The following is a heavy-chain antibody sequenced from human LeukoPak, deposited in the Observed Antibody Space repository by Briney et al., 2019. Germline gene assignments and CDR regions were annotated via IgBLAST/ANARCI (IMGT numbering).Heavy chain of an antibody. J-gene: IGHJ4*02. V-gene: IGHV4-59*08. Sequence: LETLSLTCTVSGGSISSYYWSWIRQPPGKGLEWIGYIYYSGSTNYNPSLKSRVTISVDTSKSQFSLKLSSVTAADTAVYYCARQKHSNYVDYWGQGTLVTVSS. CDR1: GGSISSYY. CDR3: ARQKHSNYVDY. D-gene: IGHD4-11*01. CDR2: IYYSGST.